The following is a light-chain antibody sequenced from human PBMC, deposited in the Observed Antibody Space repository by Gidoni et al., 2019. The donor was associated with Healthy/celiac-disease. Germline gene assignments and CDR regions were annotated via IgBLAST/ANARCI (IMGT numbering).Light chain of an antibody. CDR3: QQYNSYSRT. Sequence: MTQSPSTLSASVGDRVNITCRASQSISSWLAWYQQKPGKAPKLLIYKASSLESGVPSRFSGSGSGTEFTLTISSLQPDDFATYYCQQYNSYSRTFGQGTKVEIK. CDR1: QSISSW. J-gene: IGKJ1*01. V-gene: IGKV1-5*03. CDR2: KAS.